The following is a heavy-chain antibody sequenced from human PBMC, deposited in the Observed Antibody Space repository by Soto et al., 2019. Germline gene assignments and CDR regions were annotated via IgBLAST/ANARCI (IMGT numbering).Heavy chain of an antibody. D-gene: IGHD2-8*01. CDR2: ISVYNGNT. CDR1: GYTFTSHG. V-gene: IGHV1-18*01. J-gene: IGHJ6*01. Sequence: AAVKVSCEASGYTFTSHGISWVRQAPGQGLEWMGWISVYNGNTNYAQKLQDRITITTDTSTSAAYMELRSLRSDDTAVYYCARAADIILLPYVPDHYAMDV. CDR3: ARAADIILLPYVPDHYAMDV.